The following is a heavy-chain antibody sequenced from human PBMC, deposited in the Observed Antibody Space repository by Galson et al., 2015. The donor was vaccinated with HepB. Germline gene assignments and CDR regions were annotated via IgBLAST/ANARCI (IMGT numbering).Heavy chain of an antibody. CDR1: GFTFSSYG. CDR2: ISYDGSNK. Sequence: SLRLSCAASGFTFSSYGMHWVRQAPGKGLEWVAVISYDGSNKYYADSVKGRFTISRDNSKNTLYVQMNSLRAEDTAVYYCAKDLGPWGQGTLVTVSS. V-gene: IGHV3-30*18. J-gene: IGHJ5*02. CDR3: AKDLGP.